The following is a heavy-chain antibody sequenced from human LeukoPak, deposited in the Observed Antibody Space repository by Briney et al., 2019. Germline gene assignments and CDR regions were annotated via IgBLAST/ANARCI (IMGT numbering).Heavy chain of an antibody. CDR2: IRSKANSYAT. CDR1: EFTFSGSA. CDR3: TRRTSCCTPYYYYYYMDV. Sequence: PGGSLRLSCAASEFTFSGSAMHWVRQASGKGLEWVGRIRSKANSYATAYAASVKGRFTISRDDSKNTAYLQMNSLKTEDTAVYYCTRRTSCCTPYYYYYYMDVWGKGTTVTVSS. V-gene: IGHV3-73*01. D-gene: IGHD2-2*02. J-gene: IGHJ6*03.